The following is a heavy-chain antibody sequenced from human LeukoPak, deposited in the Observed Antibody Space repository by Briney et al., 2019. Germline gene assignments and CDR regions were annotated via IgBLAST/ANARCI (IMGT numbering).Heavy chain of an antibody. V-gene: IGHV3-7*03. Sequence: GGSLRLSCEASGLIFSSYWMSWVRQAPGKGLEWVANIKKDGSEMYYVDSVKGRFTISRDNAKNSLYLQMNSLRDEDTAVYYCARAGRLQYGDYVAFDYWGQGTLVTVSS. D-gene: IGHD4-17*01. J-gene: IGHJ4*02. CDR2: IKKDGSEM. CDR1: GLIFSSYW. CDR3: ARAGRLQYGDYVAFDY.